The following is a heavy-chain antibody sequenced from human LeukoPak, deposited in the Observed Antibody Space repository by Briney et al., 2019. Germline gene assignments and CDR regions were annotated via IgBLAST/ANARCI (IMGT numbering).Heavy chain of an antibody. D-gene: IGHD1-26*01. Sequence: GGSLRLSCAASGFTLSTYWMSWVRQAPGKGLEWVANIKQDGSEIYYVDSVKGRFTISRDNAKNSLYLQMNSLRAEDTAVYYCARDKVVGATIFDYWGQGTLVTVSS. J-gene: IGHJ4*02. CDR1: GFTLSTYW. V-gene: IGHV3-7*03. CDR2: IKQDGSEI. CDR3: ARDKVVGATIFDY.